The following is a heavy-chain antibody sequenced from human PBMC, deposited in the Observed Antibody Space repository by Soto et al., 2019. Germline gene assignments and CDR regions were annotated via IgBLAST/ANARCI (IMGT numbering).Heavy chain of an antibody. CDR2: IFFRGST. J-gene: IGHJ3*01. Sequence: QVQLQESGPGLVQPSQTLSLTCTVSGGSISSGDYYWNWIRQPPGKGLEWIGNIFFRGSTHYNPSLKSRVFFSVDTSKNQFSLRLASVTAADTAVYYCARVITADDAFDVWGQGTMVSGS. D-gene: IGHD2-21*01. CDR3: ARVITADDAFDV. V-gene: IGHV4-30-4*01. CDR1: GGSISSGDYY.